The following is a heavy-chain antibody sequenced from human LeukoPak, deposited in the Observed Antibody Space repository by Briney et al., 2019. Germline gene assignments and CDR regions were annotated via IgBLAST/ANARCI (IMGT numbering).Heavy chain of an antibody. CDR1: GYTFTGYY. CDR2: INPNSGGT. J-gene: IGHJ3*02. CDR3: ARDQRASCSSTSCYRSATFDI. D-gene: IGHD2-2*01. Sequence: GASVKVSCKASGYTFTGYYMHWVRQAPGQGREWMGWINPNSGGTNYAQKFQGRVTMTRDTSISTAYMDLRRLRSHDTAVYYCARDQRASCSSTSCYRSATFDIWGQGTMVTVSS. V-gene: IGHV1-2*02.